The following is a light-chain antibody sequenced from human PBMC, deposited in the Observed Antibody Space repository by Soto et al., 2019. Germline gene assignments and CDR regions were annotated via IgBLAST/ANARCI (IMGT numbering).Light chain of an antibody. CDR1: QGINTF. J-gene: IGKJ4*01. Sequence: QLAQSPSSVSASVGDRVPITWRASQGINTFLAWYQQKPGKAPKXLIYAASTLQSGVPSRFSGSGSGTDFTLTISSLQPEDFATYYCQQLESYPSTFGGGTKVDIK. CDR3: QQLESYPST. V-gene: IGKV1-9*01. CDR2: AAS.